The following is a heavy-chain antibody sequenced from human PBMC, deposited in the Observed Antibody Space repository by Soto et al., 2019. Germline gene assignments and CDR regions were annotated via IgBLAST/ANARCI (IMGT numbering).Heavy chain of an antibody. J-gene: IGHJ4*02. D-gene: IGHD3-10*01. CDR1: GFTFSSYA. Sequence: QPGGSLRLSCAASGFTFSSYAMSWLRQAPGRGLEWLSTLSDSGANTYYADSVKGRFTISRDNSRNTLYVHMNSLSAEDTAVYYCAKFHGSGTYYNFPDYWGQGTLVTVSS. CDR3: AKFHGSGTYYNFPDY. CDR2: LSDSGANT. V-gene: IGHV3-23*01.